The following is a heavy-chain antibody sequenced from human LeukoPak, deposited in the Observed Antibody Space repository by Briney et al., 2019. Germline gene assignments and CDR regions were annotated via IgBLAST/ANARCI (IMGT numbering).Heavy chain of an antibody. V-gene: IGHV4-39*01. CDR1: GFSFSDYT. CDR2: IYYSGST. Sequence: GSLRLSCAASGFSFSDYTMDWVRQPPGKGLEWIGSIYYSGSTYYNPSLKSRVTISVDTSKNQFSLRLSSVTAADTAVYYCAQSLGSSDWMGNWFDRWGQGMLVTVSS. D-gene: IGHD6-13*01. CDR3: AQSLGSSDWMGNWFDR. J-gene: IGHJ5*02.